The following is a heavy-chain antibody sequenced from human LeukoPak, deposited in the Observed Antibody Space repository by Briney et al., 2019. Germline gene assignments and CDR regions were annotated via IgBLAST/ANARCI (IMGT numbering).Heavy chain of an antibody. V-gene: IGHV1-18*01. CDR1: GYTFTSFG. D-gene: IGHD1-26*01. CDR2: ISAYNGNT. Sequence: ASVKVSCKASGYTFTSFGISWVRQATGQGLEWMGWISAYNGNTNYAQKLQGRVTMATDTSTSTAYMELESLRSDDTAVYYCARDQVVGATAGTFDVWGQGTLVTVSS. J-gene: IGHJ4*02. CDR3: ARDQVVGATAGTFDV.